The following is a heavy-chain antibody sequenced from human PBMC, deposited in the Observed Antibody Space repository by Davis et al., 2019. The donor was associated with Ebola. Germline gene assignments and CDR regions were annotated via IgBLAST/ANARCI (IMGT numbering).Heavy chain of an antibody. V-gene: IGHV3-21*01. CDR1: GFTFSNYA. CDR3: ATSESFFDYAAYFHS. CDR2: ISSDGSYI. Sequence: GESLKISCAASGFTFSNYAVTWVRQAPGKGLEWVSSISSDGSYIFYADSAKGRFSISRDNAKNSLYLQMNSLKAEDTAVYFCATSESFFDYAAYFHSWGQGTLLTVSS. D-gene: IGHD3-16*01. J-gene: IGHJ4*02.